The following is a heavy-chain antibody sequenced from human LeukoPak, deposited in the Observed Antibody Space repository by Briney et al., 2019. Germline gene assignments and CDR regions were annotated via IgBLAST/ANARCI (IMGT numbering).Heavy chain of an antibody. D-gene: IGHD2-21*02. V-gene: IGHV4-34*01. J-gene: IGHJ4*02. Sequence: PGGSLRLSCAASGFTFSSYSMNWVRQPPGKGLEWIGDIDHSASTNYNPSLKSRVTISLDTSQIQFSLNLNSVTAADTAVYYCARGQGDRYSNYFDYWGQGTLVTVSS. CDR2: IDHSAST. CDR1: GFTFSSYS. CDR3: ARGQGDRYSNYFDY.